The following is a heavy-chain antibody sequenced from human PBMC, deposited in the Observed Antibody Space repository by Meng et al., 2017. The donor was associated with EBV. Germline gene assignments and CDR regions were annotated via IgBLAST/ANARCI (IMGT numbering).Heavy chain of an antibody. Sequence: QVRLGGSGGGVVRPGRSLRLSCAASGFTFSSYAMHWVRQAPGKGLEWVAVISYDGSNKYYADSVKGRFTISRDNSKNTLYLQMNSLRAEDTAVYYCARDPDSSGWYYFDYWGQGTLVTVS. V-gene: IGHV3-30-3*01. CDR1: GFTFSSYA. D-gene: IGHD6-19*01. CDR2: ISYDGSNK. J-gene: IGHJ4*02. CDR3: ARDPDSSGWYYFDY.